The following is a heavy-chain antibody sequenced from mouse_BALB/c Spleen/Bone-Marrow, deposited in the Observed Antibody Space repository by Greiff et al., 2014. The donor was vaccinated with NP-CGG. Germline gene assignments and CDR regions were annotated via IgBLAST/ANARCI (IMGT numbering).Heavy chain of an antibody. J-gene: IGHJ3*01. Sequence: VQLQQSGAELMKPGASVKISCKATGYTFSSYWIEWVKQRPGHGLEWIGEILPGSGNTNYNQKFKGKATFTADTSSNTAYMQLSSLTSEDSAVYYCAREDISTVVEFAYWGQGTSVTVSA. V-gene: IGHV1-9*01. CDR3: AREDISTVVEFAY. CDR1: GYTFSSYW. D-gene: IGHD1-1*01. CDR2: ILPGSGNT.